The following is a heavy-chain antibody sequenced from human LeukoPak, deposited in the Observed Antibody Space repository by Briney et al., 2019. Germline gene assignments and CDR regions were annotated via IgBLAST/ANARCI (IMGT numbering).Heavy chain of an antibody. CDR1: GFTFSSYG. D-gene: IGHD3-10*01. CDR2: ISGSGGST. V-gene: IGHV3-23*01. J-gene: IGHJ4*02. Sequence: GGTLRLSCAASGFTFSSYGMSWVRQPPGKGLEWVSVISGSGGSTYYADSVKGRFTISRDNSKNSLYLQMNSLRAEDTAVYYCASHVWFGELPTDYWGQGTLVTVSS. CDR3: ASHVWFGELPTDY.